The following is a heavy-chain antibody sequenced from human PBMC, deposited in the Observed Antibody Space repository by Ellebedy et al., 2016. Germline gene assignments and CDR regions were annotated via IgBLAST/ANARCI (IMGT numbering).Heavy chain of an antibody. J-gene: IGHJ4*02. Sequence: GGSLRLSCAVSGLTFKAHAMNWVRQAPGRGLEWVSHISVSGDRASYADFAKGRFIISRDNSNNVLYLQMGSLTVDDTALYYCAKVSRGWDDYWGQGTLVTVSS. CDR2: ISVSGDRA. CDR1: GLTFKAHA. D-gene: IGHD6-19*01. CDR3: AKVSRGWDDY. V-gene: IGHV3-23*01.